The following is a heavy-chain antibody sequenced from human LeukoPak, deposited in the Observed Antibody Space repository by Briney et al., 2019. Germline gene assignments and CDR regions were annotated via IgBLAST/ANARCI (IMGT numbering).Heavy chain of an antibody. D-gene: IGHD3-3*01. CDR2: IYYSGNT. CDR1: GGSISSYY. V-gene: IGHV4-59*08. Sequence: PSETLSLTCTVSGGSISSYYWSWIRQPPGKGLEWIGCIYYSGNTNYNPSLQSRVTISVDTSKNQFSLKLSSVTAADTAVYYCARQGLRFSLSGFWFDPWGQGTLVTVSS. CDR3: ARQGLRFSLSGFWFDP. J-gene: IGHJ5*02.